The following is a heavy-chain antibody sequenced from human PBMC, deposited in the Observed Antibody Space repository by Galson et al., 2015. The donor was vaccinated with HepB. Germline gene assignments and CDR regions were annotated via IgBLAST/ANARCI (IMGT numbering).Heavy chain of an antibody. CDR3: ASLDHYYYGMDV. V-gene: IGHV1-24*01. Sequence: SVKVSCKVSGYTLTELSMHWVRQAPGKGLEWMGGFDPEDGETIYAQKFQGRITMTEDTSTDTAYMELSSLRSEDTAVYYCASLDHYYYGMDVWGQGTTVTVPS. D-gene: IGHD3/OR15-3a*01. CDR2: FDPEDGET. CDR1: GYTLTELS. J-gene: IGHJ6*02.